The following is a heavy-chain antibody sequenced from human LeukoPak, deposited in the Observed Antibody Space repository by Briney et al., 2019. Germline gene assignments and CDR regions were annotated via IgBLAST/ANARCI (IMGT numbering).Heavy chain of an antibody. CDR2: INTDTGKP. D-gene: IGHD3-22*01. CDR1: GYSFTSYA. Sequence: ASVKVSCKASGYSFTSYAMNWVRQAPGQGPEWMGWINTDTGKPTYAQGFTGRYVFSLDASVSTAYLQINSLQAEDTAVYYCAKTEGYYYDSSACLKNWGRGTLVTVSS. V-gene: IGHV7-4-1*02. J-gene: IGHJ4*02. CDR3: AKTEGYYYDSSACLKN.